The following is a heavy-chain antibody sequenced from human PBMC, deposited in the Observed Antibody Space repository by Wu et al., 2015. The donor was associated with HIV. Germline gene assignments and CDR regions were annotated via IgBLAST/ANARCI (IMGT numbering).Heavy chain of an antibody. CDR3: ATGEXESAALEY. D-gene: IGHD2-2*01. CDR2: IIPIFGKA. J-gene: IGHJ4*02. Sequence: QVHLVQSGAEVKKPRSSVKVSCKASGDTFSTSTFTWVRQTPGQGLQWMGGIIPIFGKAHYARTFQGKVTITADESTSTVYMELRSLKSEDTAIYYCATGEXESAALEYWGQGTLVTVSS. V-gene: IGHV1-69*01. CDR1: GDTFSTST.